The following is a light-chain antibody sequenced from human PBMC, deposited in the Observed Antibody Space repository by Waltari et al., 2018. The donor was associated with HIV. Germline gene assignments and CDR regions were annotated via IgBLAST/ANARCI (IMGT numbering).Light chain of an antibody. CDR1: RSISNY. Sequence: DIQMTQSPSSLSASVGDRVIITCRANRSISNYLNWYQQKPGRAPNLLIYSVFNLQSGVPSRFSGSGSGTDFSLTIISLQPEDFATYYCQQSYSTLVTFGGGTKVEIK. CDR3: QQSYSTLVT. V-gene: IGKV1-39*01. J-gene: IGKJ4*01. CDR2: SVF.